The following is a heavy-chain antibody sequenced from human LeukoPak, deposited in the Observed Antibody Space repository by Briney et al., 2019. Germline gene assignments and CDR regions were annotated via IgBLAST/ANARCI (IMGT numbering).Heavy chain of an antibody. CDR3: ARKGCGEGGPLDY. D-gene: IGHD4-17*01. CDR2: IYFGRTA. J-gene: IGHJ4*02. Sequence: SETLSLTCCVSGDYISSYYWTWIPQSPGKGREWIGQIYFGRTANYNTTFKSLITISAVTSTNRFSLMLSSATAAATGFYCCARKGCGEGGPLDYWGQGTLVTVYS. V-gene: IGHV4-59*08. CDR1: GDYISSYY.